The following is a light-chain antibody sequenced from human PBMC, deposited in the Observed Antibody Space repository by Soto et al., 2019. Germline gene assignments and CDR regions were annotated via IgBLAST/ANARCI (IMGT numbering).Light chain of an antibody. CDR1: LSLDSTY. Sequence: EVVLTQSPGTLSLSPGERATLSCRASLSLDSTYLAWYQQKPGQSPRLVIYGASGRATGIPDRFSGSGSGTDFTLTIDRVEPEDFAVYYCQRSGSAPPYIFGAGTRLDMK. CDR2: GAS. V-gene: IGKV3-20*01. CDR3: QRSGSAPPYI. J-gene: IGKJ2*01.